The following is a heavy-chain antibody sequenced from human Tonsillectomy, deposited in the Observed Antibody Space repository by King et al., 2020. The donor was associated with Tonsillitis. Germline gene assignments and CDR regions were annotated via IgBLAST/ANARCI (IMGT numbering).Heavy chain of an antibody. D-gene: IGHD2-21*02. V-gene: IGHV1-46*01. J-gene: IGHJ4*02. CDR3: ASSVVVTAIDY. Sequence: VQLVQSGAEVKKPGASVKVSCKASGYTFTSYYMHWVRQAPGQGLEWMVIINPSGGSTSYAQKFQGRVTMTRDTSTSTVYMELSSLRSEDTAVYYCASSVVVTAIDYWGQGTLVTVSS. CDR2: INPSGGST. CDR1: GYTFTSYY.